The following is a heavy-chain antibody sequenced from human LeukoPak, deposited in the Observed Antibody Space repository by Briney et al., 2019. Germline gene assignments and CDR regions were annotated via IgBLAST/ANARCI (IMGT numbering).Heavy chain of an antibody. V-gene: IGHV1-46*01. CDR3: ARASYSGRNPYGMDV. Sequence: ASVKVSCKASGYTFTSYYMHWVRQAPGQGLEWMGIINPSGGSTSYAQRFQGRVTITADESTSTAYMELSSLRSEDTAVYYCARASYSGRNPYGMDVWGQGTTVTVSS. CDR1: GYTFTSYY. CDR2: INPSGGST. D-gene: IGHD1-26*01. J-gene: IGHJ6*02.